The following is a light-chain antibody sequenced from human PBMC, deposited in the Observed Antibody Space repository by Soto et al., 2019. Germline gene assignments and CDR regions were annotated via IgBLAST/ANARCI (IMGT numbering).Light chain of an antibody. CDR1: QSISGSY. V-gene: IGKV3-20*01. CDR2: GAS. CDR3: QQYGTSIT. J-gene: IGKJ5*01. Sequence: IVWTQSPGTLSLSPGEIATLSCGTSQSISGSYLAWYQQKPGQAPRLLIYGASSRATDNPDGFSVSGSGADLTLTISRLEPEDFAVYYCQQYGTSITFGQGTRLEIK.